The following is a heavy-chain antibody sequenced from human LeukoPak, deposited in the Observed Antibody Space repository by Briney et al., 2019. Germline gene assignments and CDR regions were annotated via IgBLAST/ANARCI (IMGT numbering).Heavy chain of an antibody. D-gene: IGHD3-9*01. V-gene: IGHV3-15*01. CDR2: IKSKTDGGTT. CDR1: GFTFSNAW. J-gene: IGHJ4*02. CDR3: TTDSRYDILTGQGLYYFDY. Sequence: PGGSLRLSCAASGFTFSNAWMSWVRQAPGKGLEWVGRIKSKTDGGTTDYAAPVKGRFTISRDDSKNTLYLQMNSLKTEDTAVYYCTTDSRYDILTGQGLYYFDYWGQGTLVTVSS.